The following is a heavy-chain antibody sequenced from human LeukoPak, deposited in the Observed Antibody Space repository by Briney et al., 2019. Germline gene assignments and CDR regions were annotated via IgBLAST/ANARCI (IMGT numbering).Heavy chain of an antibody. V-gene: IGHV3-7*01. CDR2: MKGDGSEK. D-gene: IGHD3-16*01. Sequence: GGSLRLSCAASGFTFSNAWMSWVRQAPGKGLEWVANMKGDGSEKHYVDSVKGRFTISRDNARNSLYLEMNSLRAEDSAVYYCARPAYTAAYDLWGQGTLVTVSS. CDR1: GFTFSNAW. J-gene: IGHJ3*01. CDR3: ARPAYTAAYDL.